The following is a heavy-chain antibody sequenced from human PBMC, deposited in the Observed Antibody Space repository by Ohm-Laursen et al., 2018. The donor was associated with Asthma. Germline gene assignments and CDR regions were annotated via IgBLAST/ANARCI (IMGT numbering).Heavy chain of an antibody. CDR3: ARGSFDEYGDYPCDS. J-gene: IGHJ5*01. CDR2: ISSSSSYI. Sequence: SLRLSCAASGFTFSSYSMNRVRQAPGKGLEWVSSISSSSSYIYYADSVKGRFTISRDNAKNSLYLQMDSLRDEDTAVYYCARGSFDEYGDYPCDSWGQGTLVTVSS. CDR1: GFTFSSYS. V-gene: IGHV3-21*01. D-gene: IGHD4-17*01.